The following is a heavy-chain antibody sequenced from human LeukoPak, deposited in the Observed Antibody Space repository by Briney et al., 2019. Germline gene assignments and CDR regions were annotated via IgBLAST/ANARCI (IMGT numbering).Heavy chain of an antibody. CDR2: IKQDGSEK. V-gene: IGHV3-7*01. CDR3: ARVIMVRGVIPDY. D-gene: IGHD3-10*01. CDR1: GFTFSSYW. Sequence: GGSLRLSCAASGFTFSSYWMSWVRQAPGKGLEWVANIKQDGSEKYYVDSVKGRLTISRDNAKNSLYLQMNSLRAEDTAVYYCARVIMVRGVIPDYWGQGTLVTVSS. J-gene: IGHJ4*02.